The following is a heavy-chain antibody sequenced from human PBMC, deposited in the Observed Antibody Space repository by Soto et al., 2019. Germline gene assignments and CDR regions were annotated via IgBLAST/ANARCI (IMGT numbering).Heavy chain of an antibody. D-gene: IGHD3-22*01. CDR2: ISYDGSNK. V-gene: IGHV3-30-3*01. Sequence: GSLRLSCAASGFTFSSYAMHWVRQAPGKGLEWVAVISYDGSNKYYADSVKGRFTISRDNSKNTLYLQMNSLRAEDTAVYYCARDSSGYIRWGQGTLVTVSS. CDR3: ARDSSGYIR. J-gene: IGHJ4*02. CDR1: GFTFSSYA.